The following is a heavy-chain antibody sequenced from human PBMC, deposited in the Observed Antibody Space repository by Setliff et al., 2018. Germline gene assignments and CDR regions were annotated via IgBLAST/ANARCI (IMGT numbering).Heavy chain of an antibody. CDR3: ARLGGYGDYRTYYFDY. V-gene: IGHV4-59*01. J-gene: IGHJ4*02. CDR1: GGSISDYY. Sequence: SETLSLTCTVSGGSISDYYWSWIRQAPGKGLEWIGYIYYGGGTNYNPSLKSRGTISVDTSKNQFSLKLSSVTAADTAVYYCARLGGYGDYRTYYFDYWGQGTLVTVSS. CDR2: IYYGGGT. D-gene: IGHD4-17*01.